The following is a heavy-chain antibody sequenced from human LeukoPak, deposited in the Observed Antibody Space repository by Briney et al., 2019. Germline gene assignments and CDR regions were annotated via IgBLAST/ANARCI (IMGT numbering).Heavy chain of an antibody. CDR1: GFTFSSYN. V-gene: IGHV3-30-3*01. D-gene: IGHD3-9*01. CDR2: ISYDGSNQ. CDR3: SRIDILTGYAAVGDC. J-gene: IGHJ4*02. Sequence: GGSLRLSCAASGFTFSSYNMHWVRQAPGKGLEWVALISYDGSNQLYADSVRGRFTISRDNSKNTLQLQLNSLRVEDTAVYYCSRIDILTGYAAVGDCWGQGALVTVSS.